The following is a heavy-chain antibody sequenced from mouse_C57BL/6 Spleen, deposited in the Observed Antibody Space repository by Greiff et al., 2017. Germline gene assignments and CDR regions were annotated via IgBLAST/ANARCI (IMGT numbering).Heavy chain of an antibody. CDR3: TRAVYYGSSYGYWYFDV. CDR2: LSSGGDYI. V-gene: IGHV5-9-1*02. D-gene: IGHD1-1*01. CDR1: GFTFSSYA. Sequence: DVMLVESGEGLVKPGGSLKLSCAASGFTFSSYAMSWVRQTPEKRLEWVAYLSSGGDYIYYAATVKGRFTISRDNARNTLYLQMSSMKSEDTAMYYCTRAVYYGSSYGYWYFDVWGTGTTVTVSS. J-gene: IGHJ1*03.